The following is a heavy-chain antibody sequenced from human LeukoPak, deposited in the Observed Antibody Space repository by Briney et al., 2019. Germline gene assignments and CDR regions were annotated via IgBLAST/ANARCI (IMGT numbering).Heavy chain of an antibody. V-gene: IGHV3-74*01. CDR1: GFTFSNSW. D-gene: IGHD2-21*02. CDR3: ARAEGYCGSDCYSPFGD. Sequence: GGSLRLSCAASGFTFSNSWMNWVRQAPGKGLVRVSRINTDGSITSYADSVKGRFTISRDNAKNTLYLQMNSLRAEDTAVYYCARAEGYCGSDCYSPFGDWGQGTLVTVSS. J-gene: IGHJ4*02. CDR2: INTDGSIT.